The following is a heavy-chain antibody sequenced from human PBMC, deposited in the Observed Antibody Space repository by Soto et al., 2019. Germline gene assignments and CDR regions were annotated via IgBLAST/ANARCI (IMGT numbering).Heavy chain of an antibody. CDR1: GFTFSSFH. D-gene: IGHD3-22*01. Sequence: GGSLRLSCAASGFTFSSFHMNWVRQAPGRGLEWVAYITSSSDTIYYSDSVKGRFTISRDNGKNSLFLQMNSLRGEDTAVYYCARVVVVIPPGYYYAMDAFGQGTTVTVSS. V-gene: IGHV3-48*01. J-gene: IGHJ6*02. CDR3: ARVVVVIPPGYYYAMDA. CDR2: ITSSSDTI.